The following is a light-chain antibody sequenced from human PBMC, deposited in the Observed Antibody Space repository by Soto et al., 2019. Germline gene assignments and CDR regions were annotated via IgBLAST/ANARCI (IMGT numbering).Light chain of an antibody. Sequence: QMTQSPSSLFASVGDRVTITCRASQSLSSHLNWYQQKVGQTPRLLIYAASTLQSEVPPRFSGSGSGTEFTLTISAPQREDFATYYCPQSHSAPLTFGGGTKIQI. CDR2: AAS. CDR3: PQSHSAPLT. CDR1: QSLSSH. J-gene: IGKJ4*01. V-gene: IGKV1-39*01.